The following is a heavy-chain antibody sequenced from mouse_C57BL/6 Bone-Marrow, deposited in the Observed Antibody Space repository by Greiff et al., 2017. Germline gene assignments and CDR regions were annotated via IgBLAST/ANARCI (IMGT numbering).Heavy chain of an antibody. J-gene: IGHJ3*01. CDR1: GYTFTSYW. Sequence: QVQLQQPGAELVKPGASVKLSCKASGYTFTSYWMHWVKQRPGRGLEWIGRIDPNSGGTKYNEKFKSKATLTVDKPSSTAYMQRSSLTSEDSAVYYGARCSYGSRGGAWFAYWGQGTLVTVSA. CDR3: ARCSYGSRGGAWFAY. CDR2: IDPNSGGT. V-gene: IGHV1-72*01. D-gene: IGHD1-1*01.